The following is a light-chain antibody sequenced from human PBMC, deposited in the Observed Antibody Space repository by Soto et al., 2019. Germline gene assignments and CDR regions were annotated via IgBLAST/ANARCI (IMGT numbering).Light chain of an antibody. CDR1: SSKIGTGYD. J-gene: IGLJ1*01. CDR3: QSYDGSLSGYV. V-gene: IGLV1-40*01. CDR2: GNS. Sequence: QSVLTQPPSVSGAPGQRVTISWTGSSSKIGTGYDVHWYQQLPGTAPKLLIYGNSNRPSGVPDRFSGSKSGTSASLAITGLQAEDEANYYCQSYDGSLSGYVFGTGTKLTVL.